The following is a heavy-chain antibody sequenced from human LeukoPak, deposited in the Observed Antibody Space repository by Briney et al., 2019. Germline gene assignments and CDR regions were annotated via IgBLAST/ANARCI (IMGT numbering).Heavy chain of an antibody. Sequence: GGSLRLSCAASGFTFSGYAMSLLLQAPGQGPYWVSTISGSGGSTYYADSVKGRFTISRDNSKNTLYLQMNSLRAEDTAVYYCAGYGDYVGEYNWFDPWGQGTLVTVSS. CDR1: GFTFSGYA. CDR3: AGYGDYVGEYNWFDP. J-gene: IGHJ5*02. D-gene: IGHD4-17*01. CDR2: ISGSGGST. V-gene: IGHV3-23*01.